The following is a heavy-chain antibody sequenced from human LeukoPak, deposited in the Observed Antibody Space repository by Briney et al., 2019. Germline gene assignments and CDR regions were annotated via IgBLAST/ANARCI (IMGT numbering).Heavy chain of an antibody. J-gene: IGHJ2*01. D-gene: IGHD2-2*01. Sequence: ASVKVSCKASGYTFTSYGISWVRQAPGQGLEWMGWISAYNGNTNYAQKLQGRVTVTTDTSMSTAYMELRSLRSDDTAVYYCARSKAVVPAAMNWYFDLWGRGTLVTVSS. CDR3: ARSKAVVPAAMNWYFDL. CDR2: ISAYNGNT. CDR1: GYTFTSYG. V-gene: IGHV1-18*01.